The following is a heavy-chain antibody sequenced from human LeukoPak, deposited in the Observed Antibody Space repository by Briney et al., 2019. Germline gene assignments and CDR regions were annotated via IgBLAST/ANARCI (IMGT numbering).Heavy chain of an antibody. V-gene: IGHV1-18*01. J-gene: IGHJ4*02. CDR3: ASGINYYGSGSLYDDY. Sequence: ASVKVSCKASGYTFTSYGINWVRQAPGEGLEWMGWISGYNGNTNYAQKLQGRVAMTTDTSTSTAYMELRSLRSDDTAVYYCASGINYYGSGSLYDDYWGQGTLVTVSS. CDR1: GYTFTSYG. CDR2: ISGYNGNT. D-gene: IGHD3-10*01.